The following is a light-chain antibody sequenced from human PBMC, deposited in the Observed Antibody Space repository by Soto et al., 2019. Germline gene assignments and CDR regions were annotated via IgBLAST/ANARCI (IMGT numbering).Light chain of an antibody. CDR2: GAS. Sequence: EIVLTQSPATLSLSPGERATLSCRASQSVSSNLAWYQQKPGQAPRLLIYGASTRATGIPARISGSGSGTDFTLTISRLEPEDFAVYYCQQYGSSPITFGQGTRLEIK. V-gene: IGKV3-20*01. J-gene: IGKJ5*01. CDR1: QSVSSN. CDR3: QQYGSSPIT.